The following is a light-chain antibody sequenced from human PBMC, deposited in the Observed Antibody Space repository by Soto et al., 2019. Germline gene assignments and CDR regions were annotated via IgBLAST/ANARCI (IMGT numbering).Light chain of an antibody. J-gene: IGKJ2*01. CDR3: QQYCSSLMYT. CDR1: QSVSSSY. V-gene: IGKV3-20*01. Sequence: EIVLTQSPGTLSLSPGERATLSCRASQSVSSSYLAWYQQKPGQAPRLLIYGASSRATGIPDRFSVSGTGTDFTLTISRLEPEAFAVYDCQQYCSSLMYTFGQGTKLEIK. CDR2: GAS.